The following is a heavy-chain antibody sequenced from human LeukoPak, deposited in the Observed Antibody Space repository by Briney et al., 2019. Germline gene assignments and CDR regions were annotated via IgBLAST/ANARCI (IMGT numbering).Heavy chain of an antibody. V-gene: IGHV3-48*03. CDR2: ITSSGSNI. D-gene: IGHD4-23*01. CDR3: AREVTASSVDAFDI. J-gene: IGHJ3*02. CDR1: GFTLSNFE. Sequence: GGSLRLSCAASGFTLSNFEMNWVRQAPGKGLEWVSYITSSGSNIYYADSVKGRFTISRDNTKNSLYLQMNSLRAEDTAVYYCAREVTASSVDAFDIWGQGTMVTVSS.